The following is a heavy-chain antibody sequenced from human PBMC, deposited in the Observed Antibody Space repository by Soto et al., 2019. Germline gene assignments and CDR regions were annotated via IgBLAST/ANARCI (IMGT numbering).Heavy chain of an antibody. Sequence: GASVKLCCKESGGTFGSNASSWVRQATRQGLEWMGGIIPIFGTANYAQKFQGRVTITADESTSTAYMELSSLGSEDTAVYYCARGRGSGWSRDYDGRDVWGQGTTVTVSS. D-gene: IGHD6-19*01. J-gene: IGHJ6*02. CDR2: IIPIFGTA. CDR3: ARGRGSGWSRDYDGRDV. V-gene: IGHV1-69*13. CDR1: GGTFGSNA.